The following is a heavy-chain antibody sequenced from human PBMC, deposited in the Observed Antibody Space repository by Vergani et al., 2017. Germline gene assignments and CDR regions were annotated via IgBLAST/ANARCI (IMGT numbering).Heavy chain of an antibody. Sequence: QVQLVQSGAEVKKPGSSLKVSCKASGGTFSSYAISWVRQAPGQGLEWMGGIIPIFGTANYAQKFQGRVTITADESTSTAYMEMGSLRSEDTAVYYCAGVQGIGEVLSCSYYYYYGMDVWGQGTTVTVSS. D-gene: IGHD3-10*01. V-gene: IGHV1-69*01. J-gene: IGHJ6*02. CDR3: AGVQGIGEVLSCSYYYYYGMDV. CDR1: GGTFSSYA. CDR2: IIPIFGTA.